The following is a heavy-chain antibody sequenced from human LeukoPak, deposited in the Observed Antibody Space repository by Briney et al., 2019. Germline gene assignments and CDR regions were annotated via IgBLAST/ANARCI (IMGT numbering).Heavy chain of an antibody. V-gene: IGHV3-74*01. Sequence: RGCLRVSSAASGYTFSSYWMHWGRQAPGKGLVRVSRINSDGSSTSYADSVKGRFTISRDNAKNTLYLQMNSLRAEDTAAYYCARGLLWFGEFTFDYWGQGTLVTVSS. J-gene: IGHJ4*02. D-gene: IGHD3-10*01. CDR3: ARGLLWFGEFTFDY. CDR2: INSDGSST. CDR1: GYTFSSYW.